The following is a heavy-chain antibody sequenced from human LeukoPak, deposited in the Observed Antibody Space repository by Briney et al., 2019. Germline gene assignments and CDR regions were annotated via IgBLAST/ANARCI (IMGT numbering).Heavy chain of an antibody. CDR1: GYTLTELS. CDR2: FDPEGGET. D-gene: IGHD3-10*01. V-gene: IGHV1-24*01. Sequence: ASVKVSCKVSGYTLTELSMHWVRQAPGKGLEWMGGFDPEGGETIYAQKFQGRVTMTEDTSTDTAYMELSSLRSEDTAVYYCAAYTYYYGSGSAWDYWGQGTLVTVSS. CDR3: AAYTYYYGSGSAWDY. J-gene: IGHJ4*02.